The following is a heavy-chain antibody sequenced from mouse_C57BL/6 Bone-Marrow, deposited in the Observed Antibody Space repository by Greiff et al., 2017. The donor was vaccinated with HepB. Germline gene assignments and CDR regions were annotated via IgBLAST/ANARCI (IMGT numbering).Heavy chain of an antibody. CDR3: ARLGGYDRGNYAMDY. CDR2: INSDGGST. J-gene: IGHJ4*01. Sequence: EVQRVESGGGLVQPGESLKLSCESNEYEFPSHDMSWVRKTPEKRLELVAAINSDGGSTYYPDTMERRFIISRDNTKKTLYLQMSSLRSEDTALYYCARLGGYDRGNYAMDYWGQGTSVTVSS. CDR1: EYEFPSHD. V-gene: IGHV5-2*01. D-gene: IGHD2-2*01.